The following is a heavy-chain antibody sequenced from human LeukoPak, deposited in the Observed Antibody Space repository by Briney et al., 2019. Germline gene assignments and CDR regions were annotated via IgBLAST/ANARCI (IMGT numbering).Heavy chain of an antibody. CDR1: GFTFSSYA. CDR3: AKDPPAVCSSGWYFYGGDRRRCRKSPPYYFDY. Sequence: PGRSLRLSCAASGFTFSSYAMHWVRQAPGKGLEWVSAISGSGGSTYYADSVKGRFTISRDNSKNTLYLQMNSLRAEDTAVYYCAKDPPAVCSSGWYFYGGDRRRCRKSPPYYFDYWGQGTLVTVSS. CDR2: ISGSGGST. V-gene: IGHV3-23*01. D-gene: IGHD6-19*01. J-gene: IGHJ4*02.